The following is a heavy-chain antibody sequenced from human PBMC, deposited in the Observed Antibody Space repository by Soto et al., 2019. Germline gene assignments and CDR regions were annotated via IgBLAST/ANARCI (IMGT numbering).Heavy chain of an antibody. J-gene: IGHJ6*02. CDR1: GLIFSDYH. CDR3: AMLGGWSGGSSGMDV. D-gene: IGHD6-19*01. CDR2: IRRKANSYTT. V-gene: IGHV3-72*01. Sequence: EVQLVESGGGLVQPGGSLRLSCAASGLIFSDYHMDWVRQAPGKGLEWVGRIRRKANSYTTEYAASVTGRFTISRDDSKNSLSLQMNSLKSEDTAVYYCAMLGGWSGGSSGMDVWGQGTTVTVSS.